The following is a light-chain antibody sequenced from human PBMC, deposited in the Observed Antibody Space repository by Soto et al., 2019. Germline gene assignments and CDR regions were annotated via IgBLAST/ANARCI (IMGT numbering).Light chain of an antibody. CDR2: EGS. CDR3: CSYAGSSTFVV. J-gene: IGLJ2*01. V-gene: IGLV2-23*03. CDR1: SSDVGSYNL. Sequence: QSALTQPASVSGSPGQSITISCTGTSSDVGSYNLVSWYQQHPGKAPKLMIYEGSQRPSGVSNRFSGSKSGNTASLTISGLQAEDEADYYCCSYAGSSTFVVFGRGTKLTVL.